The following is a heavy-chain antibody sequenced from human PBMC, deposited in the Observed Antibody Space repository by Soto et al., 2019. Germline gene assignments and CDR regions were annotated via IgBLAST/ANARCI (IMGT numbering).Heavy chain of an antibody. CDR3: AKEPVATTYYYYYYMDV. V-gene: IGHV3-30*18. CDR1: GFTFSSYG. D-gene: IGHD5-12*01. CDR2: ISYDGGNK. Sequence: PGGSLRLSCAASGFTFSSYGMHWVRQAPGKGLEWVAVISYDGGNKYYADSVKGRFTISRDNSKNTLYLQMNSLRAEDTAVYYCAKEPVATTYYYYYYMDVWGKGTTVTVSS. J-gene: IGHJ6*03.